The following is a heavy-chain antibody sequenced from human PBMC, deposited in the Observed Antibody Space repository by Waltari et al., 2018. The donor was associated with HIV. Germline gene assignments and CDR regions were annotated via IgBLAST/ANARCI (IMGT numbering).Heavy chain of an antibody. Sequence: DVQLVQSGAEIKKPGESLKISCKGSGYSFTTNWIGWVRQMPGKGLDWMAIIYPDDSDTRYNPSFRGKVTISVDRSISTAHLSWRRLKTSDTGIYYCVTSAYGANSWIDYWGQGTPVTVSS. CDR2: IYPDDSDT. V-gene: IGHV5-51*01. CDR3: VTSAYGANSWIDY. CDR1: GYSFTTNW. J-gene: IGHJ4*02. D-gene: IGHD3-10*01.